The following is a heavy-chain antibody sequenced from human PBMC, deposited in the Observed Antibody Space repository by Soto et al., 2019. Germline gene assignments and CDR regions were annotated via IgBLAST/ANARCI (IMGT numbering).Heavy chain of an antibody. J-gene: IGHJ4*02. CDR2: ISSSSSYT. D-gene: IGHD6-13*01. V-gene: IGHV3-11*06. Sequence: GGSLRLSCAASGFTFSDYYRSWIRQAPGKGLEWVSFISSSSSYTNYAVSVKGRFTISRDNAKNSLYLQMNSLRAEDTAVYYCARDEQLVDYWGQGTLVTVSS. CDR1: GFTFSDYY. CDR3: ARDEQLVDY.